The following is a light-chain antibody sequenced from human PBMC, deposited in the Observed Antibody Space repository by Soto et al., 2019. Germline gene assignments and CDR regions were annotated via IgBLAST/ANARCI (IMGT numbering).Light chain of an antibody. CDR3: SSYTTSSTLMV. Sequence: QSALTQPASVSGSPGQSITISCTGTSSDVGGYNYVSWYQQHPGKAPKLMIYDVSNRPSGVSNRFSGSKSGNTASLTISALQAEDEADYSCSSYTTSSTLMVFGGGTKLTVL. V-gene: IGLV2-14*01. CDR2: DVS. J-gene: IGLJ2*01. CDR1: SSDVGGYNY.